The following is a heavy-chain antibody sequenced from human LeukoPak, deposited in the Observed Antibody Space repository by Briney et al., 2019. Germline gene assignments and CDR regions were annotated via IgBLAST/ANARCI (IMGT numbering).Heavy chain of an antibody. Sequence: PGGSLSLSCAASGFTFGSYSMNWVRQAPGKGLEWVSSISSSSSYIYYADSVKGRFTISRDNAKNSLYLQMNSLRAEDTAVYYCARDGITMVRGVPDAFDIWGQGTMVTVSS. CDR3: ARDGITMVRGVPDAFDI. CDR1: GFTFGSYS. J-gene: IGHJ3*02. D-gene: IGHD3-10*01. CDR2: ISSSSSYI. V-gene: IGHV3-21*01.